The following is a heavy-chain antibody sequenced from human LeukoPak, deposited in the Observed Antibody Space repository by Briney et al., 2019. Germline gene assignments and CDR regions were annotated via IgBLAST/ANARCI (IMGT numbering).Heavy chain of an antibody. CDR1: GDSISSYY. CDR3: ARGNPVATTGTRGGWFDP. CDR2: IYDSGST. J-gene: IGHJ5*02. V-gene: IGHV4-59*01. Sequence: PSETLSLTCTVSGDSISSYYWSWIRQPPGKGLEWIGYIYDSGSTNYNPSLKSRVTISLDTSKNQFSLKLRSVTAADTALYYCARGNPVATTGTRGGWFDPWGQGTLVTVTS. D-gene: IGHD1-1*01.